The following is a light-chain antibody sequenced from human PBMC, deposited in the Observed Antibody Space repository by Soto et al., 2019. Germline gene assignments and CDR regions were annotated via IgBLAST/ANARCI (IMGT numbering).Light chain of an antibody. V-gene: IGKV3-20*01. CDR2: GAS. J-gene: IGKJ1*01. Sequence: EIVLTQSPGTPSLSPGERATLSCRASQSVSSSYLAWYQQKPGQAPRLLIHGASTRATGIPARFSGSGSGTDFTLTISRLENEDVAVFYCQQYGNTTWTFGQGTKVDIK. CDR3: QQYGNTTWT. CDR1: QSVSSSY.